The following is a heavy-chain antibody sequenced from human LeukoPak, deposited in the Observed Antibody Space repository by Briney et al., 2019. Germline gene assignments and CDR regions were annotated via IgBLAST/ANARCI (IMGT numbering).Heavy chain of an antibody. J-gene: IGHJ4*02. V-gene: IGHV3-30*18. CDR2: ISYDGSNK. D-gene: IGHD6-19*01. Sequence: PGRSLRLSCAASGFTFSSYGMHWVRQAPGKGLEWVAVISYDGSNKYYADSVKGRFTISRDNSKNTLYLQMNSLRAEDTAVYYRAKERAFSGYSSGWFFDYWGQGTLVTVSS. CDR1: GFTFSSYG. CDR3: AKERAFSGYSSGWFFDY.